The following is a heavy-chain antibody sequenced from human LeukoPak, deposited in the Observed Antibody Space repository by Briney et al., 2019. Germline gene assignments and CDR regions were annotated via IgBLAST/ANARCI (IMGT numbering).Heavy chain of an antibody. CDR2: IIPILGIA. Sequence: PVKVSCKASGGTFSSYAISWVRQAPGQGLEWMGRIIPILGIANYAQKFQGRVTITADKSTSTAYMELSSLRSEDTAVYYCARLTPDYYYMDVWGKGTTVTVSS. D-gene: IGHD4/OR15-4a*01. V-gene: IGHV1-69*04. CDR1: GGTFSSYA. J-gene: IGHJ6*03. CDR3: ARLTPDYYYMDV.